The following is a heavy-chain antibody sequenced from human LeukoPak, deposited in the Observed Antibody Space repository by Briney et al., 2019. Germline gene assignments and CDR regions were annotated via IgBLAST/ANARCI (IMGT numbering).Heavy chain of an antibody. J-gene: IGHJ4*02. V-gene: IGHV4-4*07. D-gene: IGHD3-16*01. Sequence: PSETLSLTCTVSGGSISSSYWRWIRQPAGKGLEWIGRIYTSGSTNYNPSLRSRVTMSVDTSKNQFSLKLNSVTAADTAVYYCARGIAGSSLGFDYWGQGTLVTVSS. CDR2: IYTSGST. CDR1: GGSISSSY. CDR3: ARGIAGSSLGFDY.